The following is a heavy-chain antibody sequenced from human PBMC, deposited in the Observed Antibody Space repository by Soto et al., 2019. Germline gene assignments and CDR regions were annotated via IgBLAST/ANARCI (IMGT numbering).Heavy chain of an antibody. V-gene: IGHV3-48*03. CDR1: GFTFSSYE. D-gene: IGHD6-6*01. Sequence: PGGSLRLSCAASGFTFSSYEMNWVRQAPGKGLEWVSYISSSGSTIYYADSVKGRFTISRDNAKNSLYLQMNSLRAEDTAVYYCARDRYSSSLYGMDVWGQGTTVTVSS. CDR2: ISSSGSTI. J-gene: IGHJ6*02. CDR3: ARDRYSSSLYGMDV.